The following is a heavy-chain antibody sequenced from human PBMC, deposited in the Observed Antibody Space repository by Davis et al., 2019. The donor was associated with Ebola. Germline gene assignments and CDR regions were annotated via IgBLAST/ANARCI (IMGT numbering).Heavy chain of an antibody. Sequence: GGSLRLSCAASGFIFNTYEMNWVRQAPGKGLEWVSKISRSGSPIFYADSVKGRFTISRDNAKNSLFLEMNALRADDTAVYYCATQDFYYYGMDVWGQGTTVTVSS. CDR1: GFIFNTYE. V-gene: IGHV3-48*03. J-gene: IGHJ6*02. CDR3: ATQDFYYYGMDV. CDR2: ISRSGSPI.